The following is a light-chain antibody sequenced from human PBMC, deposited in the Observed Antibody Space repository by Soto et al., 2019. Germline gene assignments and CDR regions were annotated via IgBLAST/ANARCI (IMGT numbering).Light chain of an antibody. CDR2: DAS. Sequence: EIVLTQSPGTLSLSPGERATLSCRASQSVSSSYLAWYQQKPGQAPRLLIYDASRATGIPDRFSASGSGTDFTLTITRLEPEDFAVYYCQHYGTSALFGPGTNVEI. CDR1: QSVSSSY. V-gene: IGKV3-20*01. CDR3: QHYGTSAL. J-gene: IGKJ3*01.